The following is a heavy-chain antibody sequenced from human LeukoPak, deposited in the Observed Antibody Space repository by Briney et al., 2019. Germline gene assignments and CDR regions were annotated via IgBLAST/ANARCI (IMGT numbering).Heavy chain of an antibody. CDR3: AKDPSVVVPAAPPDY. CDR2: IYSGGST. J-gene: IGHJ4*02. D-gene: IGHD2-2*01. V-gene: IGHV3-NL1*01. CDR1: GFTFSSYG. Sequence: DPGGSLRLSCAASGFTFSSYGMHWVRQAPGKGLEWVSVIYSGGSTYYADSVKGRFTISRDNSKNTLYLQMNSLRAEDTAVYYCAKDPSVVVPAAPPDYWGQGTLVTVSS.